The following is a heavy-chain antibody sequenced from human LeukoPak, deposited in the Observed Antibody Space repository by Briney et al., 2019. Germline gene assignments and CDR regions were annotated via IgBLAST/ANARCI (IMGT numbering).Heavy chain of an antibody. CDR1: GFTFSSYW. CDR2: ISSDESST. D-gene: IGHD3-22*01. V-gene: IGHV3-74*01. Sequence: GGSLRLSCAASGFTFSSYWMHWVRQAPGRGLVWVSRISSDESSTSHADSVKGRFTISRDNAKNTLYLQMNSLRAEDTAVYYCARAYYDSSGYYYDYWGQGTLVTVSS. J-gene: IGHJ4*02. CDR3: ARAYYDSSGYYYDY.